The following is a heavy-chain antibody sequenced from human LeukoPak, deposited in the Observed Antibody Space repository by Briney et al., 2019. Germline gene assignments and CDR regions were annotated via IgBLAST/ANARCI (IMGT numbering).Heavy chain of an antibody. CDR3: ARDSQYEGFDY. Sequence: GGSLRLSCAASGFTFSSYSLNWVRQAPGKGLEWVVVISYDGSNKYYADSVKGRFTISRDNSKNTLYLQMNSLRAEDTAVYYCARDSQYEGFDYWGQGTLVTVSS. D-gene: IGHD3-3*01. V-gene: IGHV3-30*03. CDR1: GFTFSSYS. J-gene: IGHJ4*02. CDR2: ISYDGSNK.